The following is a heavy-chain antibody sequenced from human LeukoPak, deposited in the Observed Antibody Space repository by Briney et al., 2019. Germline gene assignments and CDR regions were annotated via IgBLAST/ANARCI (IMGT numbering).Heavy chain of an antibody. V-gene: IGHV4-34*01. J-gene: IGHJ6*02. Sequence: SSETLSLTCAVYGGSFSGYYWSWIRQPPGKGLEWIGEINHSGSTNYNPSLKSRVTISVDTSKNQFSLKLSSVTAADTAVYYCARGPNYDFWSGYPNYYYYGMDVWGQGTTVTVSS. CDR1: GGSFSGYY. D-gene: IGHD3-3*01. CDR2: INHSGST. CDR3: ARGPNYDFWSGYPNYYYYGMDV.